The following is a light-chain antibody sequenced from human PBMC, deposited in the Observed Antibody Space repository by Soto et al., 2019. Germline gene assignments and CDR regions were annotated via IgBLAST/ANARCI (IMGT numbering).Light chain of an antibody. Sequence: QSVLTQPASVSGSPGQSITISCTGTSSDVGSYNLVSWYQHHPGKAPKLMIYEGSKRPSGVSNRFSGSKSGNTASLTISGLQAEDEADYYCRSYAGSSTFTVFGGGTKLTVL. CDR2: EGS. CDR3: RSYAGSSTFTV. CDR1: SSDVGSYNL. V-gene: IGLV2-23*03. J-gene: IGLJ3*02.